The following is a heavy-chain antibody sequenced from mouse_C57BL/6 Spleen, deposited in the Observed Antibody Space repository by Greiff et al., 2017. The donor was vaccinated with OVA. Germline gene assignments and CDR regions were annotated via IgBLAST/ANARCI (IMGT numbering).Heavy chain of an antibody. V-gene: IGHV5-4*01. CDR2: ISDGGSYT. CDR1: GFTFSSYA. J-gene: IGHJ4*01. CDR3: ASGGATVVAPRAMDY. D-gene: IGHD1-1*01. Sequence: DVHLVESGGGLVKPGGSLKLSCAASGFTFSSYAMSWVRQTPEKRLEWVATISDGGSYTYYPDNVKGRFTISRDNAKNNLYLQMSHLKSEDTAMYYCASGGATVVAPRAMDYWGQGTSVTVSS.